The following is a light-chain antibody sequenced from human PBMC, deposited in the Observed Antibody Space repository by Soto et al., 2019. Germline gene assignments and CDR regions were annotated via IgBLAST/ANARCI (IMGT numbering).Light chain of an antibody. CDR2: GAS. Sequence: EIVLTQSPGTLSLSPGERATLSCTASQSVSTTYLGWYQQKPGQAPRLLVYGASTRATGIPDRFSGSGSGTDFTLTISRLEPEDFAVYFCQQYGDTPLTFGGGTKVEIK. CDR3: QQYGDTPLT. CDR1: QSVSTTY. J-gene: IGKJ4*01. V-gene: IGKV3-20*01.